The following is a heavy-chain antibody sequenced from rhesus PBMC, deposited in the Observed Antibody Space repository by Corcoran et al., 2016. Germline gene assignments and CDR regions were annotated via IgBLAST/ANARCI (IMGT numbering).Heavy chain of an antibody. CDR2: ISGISGTT. J-gene: IGHJ4*01. CDR1: GGSIRSSNW. CDR3: ARDLLRDDY. D-gene: IGHD2-39*01. V-gene: IGHV4-65*01. Sequence: VQLQESGPGLVKPSETLSPTCAVSGGSIRSSNWWSWIRKPPGKGLEWIGYISGISGTTYSNPSLKSRVTISTDTSKNQFSLSLTSVTAADTAVYYCARDLLRDDYWGQGVLVTVSS.